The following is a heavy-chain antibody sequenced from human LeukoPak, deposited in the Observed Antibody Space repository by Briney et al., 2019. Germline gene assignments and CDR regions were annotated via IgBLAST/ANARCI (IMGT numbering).Heavy chain of an antibody. V-gene: IGHV1-18*01. J-gene: IGHJ3*02. CDR1: GYTFTSYG. CDR3: ARSRGGDYVYDAFEI. Sequence: ASVKVSCKASGYTFTSYGISWVRQAPGQGLEWMGWISAYNGNTKYAQKLQDRVTMTTDTSTSTAYMELRSLRSDDTAMYYCARSRGGDYVYDAFEIWGQGTMVTVSS. D-gene: IGHD2-21*02. CDR2: ISAYNGNT.